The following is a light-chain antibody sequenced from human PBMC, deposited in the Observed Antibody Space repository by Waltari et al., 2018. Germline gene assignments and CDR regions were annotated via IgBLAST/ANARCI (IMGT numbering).Light chain of an antibody. Sequence: DIVMTQSPDSLAVALGERATINCKSSQSLLYSSNNKNSLVWYQQKPGQPPKMLLYWASTRESGVPGRFSGSGSGTDFTLTINNLQAEDVAVYYCQQSYSLPRTFGQGTRVEIK. CDR2: WAS. CDR3: QQSYSLPRT. CDR1: QSLLYSSNNKNS. V-gene: IGKV4-1*01. J-gene: IGKJ1*01.